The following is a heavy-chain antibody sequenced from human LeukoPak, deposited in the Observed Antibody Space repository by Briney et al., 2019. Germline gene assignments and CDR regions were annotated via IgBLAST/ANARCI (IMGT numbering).Heavy chain of an antibody. V-gene: IGHV4-59*01. Sequence: SETLSLTCTVSGGSISSYYWSWIRQPPGKGLEWIGYIYYSGSTNYNPSLKSPVTISVDTSKNQFSLKLSSVTAADTAVYYCARARHDYYGSGSYYGYYFDYWGQGTLVTVSS. CDR2: IYYSGST. CDR3: ARARHDYYGSGSYYGYYFDY. D-gene: IGHD3-10*01. CDR1: GGSISSYY. J-gene: IGHJ4*02.